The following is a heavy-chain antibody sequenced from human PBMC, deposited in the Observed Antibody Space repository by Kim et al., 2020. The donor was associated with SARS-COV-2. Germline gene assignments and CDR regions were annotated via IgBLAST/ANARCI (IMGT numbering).Heavy chain of an antibody. CDR3: AKDYQGAFGDPLHY. V-gene: IGHV3-23*01. J-gene: IGHJ4*02. D-gene: IGHD4-17*01. Sequence: ADSVKGRFTISRDNSEDTLYLQMNSLRGEDTALYYCAKDYQGAFGDPLHYWGQGTLVTVSS.